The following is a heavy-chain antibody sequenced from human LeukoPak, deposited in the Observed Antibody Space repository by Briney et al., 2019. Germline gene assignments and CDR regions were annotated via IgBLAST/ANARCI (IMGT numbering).Heavy chain of an antibody. CDR1: GGSISSYY. D-gene: IGHD6-19*01. CDR2: IYYSGST. CDR3: ARLPQDSSGWPGFDY. J-gene: IGHJ4*02. V-gene: IGHV4-59*08. Sequence: SETLSLTCTVSGGSISSYYWSWIRRPAGEGLEWIGYIYYSGSTNYNPSLKSRVTISVDTSKNQFSLKLSSVTAADTAVYYCARLPQDSSGWPGFDYWGQGTLVTVSS.